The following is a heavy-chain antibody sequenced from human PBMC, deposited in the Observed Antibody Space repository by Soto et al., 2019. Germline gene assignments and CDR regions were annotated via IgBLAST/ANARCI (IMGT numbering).Heavy chain of an antibody. CDR3: ARDEGPSRITIFGMVTINREYYGMDV. CDR1: GFTFSNYG. J-gene: IGHJ6*02. V-gene: IGHV3-33*01. D-gene: IGHD3-3*01. CDR2: IWYDGSNI. Sequence: QVQLVESGGGVVQPGRSLRLSCAASGFTFSNYGMHWVRQAPGKGLEWVAVIWYDGSNIYYADSVKGRFTISRDNPKNTLYLQMNSLRAEDTAVYFCARDEGPSRITIFGMVTINREYYGMDVWGQGTTVTVSS.